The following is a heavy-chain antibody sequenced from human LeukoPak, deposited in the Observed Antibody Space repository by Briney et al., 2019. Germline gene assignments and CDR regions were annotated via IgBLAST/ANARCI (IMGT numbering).Heavy chain of an antibody. D-gene: IGHD5-18*01. V-gene: IGHV5-51*01. CDR2: IYPGDSDT. J-gene: IGHJ4*02. CDR1: GSTFTSYW. Sequence: GESLQISCQGSGSTFTSYWIGWARQLPGKGLEWMGIIYPGDSDTRYSPSFQGQVTLSADKSISTAYLQWSSLKASDTAMYYCAQLSGYSYIDYWGQGTLVTVSS. CDR3: AQLSGYSYIDY.